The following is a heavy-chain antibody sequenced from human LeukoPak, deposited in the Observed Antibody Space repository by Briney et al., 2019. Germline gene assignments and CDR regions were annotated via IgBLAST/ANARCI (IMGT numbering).Heavy chain of an antibody. Sequence: GRSLRLSCAASGFTFSSHGMHWDRQAPGKRLEWVAVISYDGSNKYYADSVKGRFTISRDNSKNTLYLQMNSLRAEDTAVYYCAKLYCSSASCTDYWGQGTLVTVSS. CDR1: GFTFSSHG. J-gene: IGHJ4*02. V-gene: IGHV3-30*18. CDR2: ISYDGSNK. CDR3: AKLYCSSASCTDY. D-gene: IGHD2-2*01.